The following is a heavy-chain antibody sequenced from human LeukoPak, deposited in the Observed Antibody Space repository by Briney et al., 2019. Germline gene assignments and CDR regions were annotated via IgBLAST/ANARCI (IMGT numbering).Heavy chain of an antibody. D-gene: IGHD6-13*01. CDR1: GGSISNYY. CDR3: ARLTSSSSGSSFDY. V-gene: IGHV4-59*08. Sequence: SETLSLTCTVSGGSISNYYWSWIRQPPGKGLGWIGYIYYSGSTTYNPSLKSRVTISVDTSKNQFSLKLSSVTAADTAVYYCARLTSSSSGSSFDYWGQGTLVTVSS. J-gene: IGHJ4*02. CDR2: IYYSGST.